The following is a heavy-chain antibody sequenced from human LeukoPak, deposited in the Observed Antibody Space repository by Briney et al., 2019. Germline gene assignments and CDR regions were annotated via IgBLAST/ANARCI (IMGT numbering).Heavy chain of an antibody. Sequence: PSETLSLTCTVSGGSISSSSYYWSWIRQPPGKGLEWIGYIYYSGNTNYNPSLKSRVTISVDTSKNQFSLKLSSVTAADTAVYYCATTTVTTADAFDIWGQGTMVTVSS. CDR1: GGSISSSSYY. J-gene: IGHJ3*02. D-gene: IGHD4-17*01. V-gene: IGHV4-61*01. CDR3: ATTTVTTADAFDI. CDR2: IYYSGNT.